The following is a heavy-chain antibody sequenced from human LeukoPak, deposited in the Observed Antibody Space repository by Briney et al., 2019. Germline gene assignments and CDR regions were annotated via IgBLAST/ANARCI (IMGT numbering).Heavy chain of an antibody. D-gene: IGHD3-22*01. J-gene: IGHJ4*02. CDR1: GYTFTSYD. CDR3: AREEQYYYDSSGLLVD. Sequence: ASVKASCKASGYTFTSYDINWVRQATGQGLEWMGWMNPNSGNTGYAQKFQGRVTMTRNTSISTAYMELSSLRSEDTAVYYCAREEQYYYDSSGLLVDWGQGTLVTVSS. V-gene: IGHV1-8*01. CDR2: MNPNSGNT.